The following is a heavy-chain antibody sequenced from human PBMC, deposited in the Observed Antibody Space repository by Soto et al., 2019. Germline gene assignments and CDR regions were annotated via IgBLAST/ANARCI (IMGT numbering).Heavy chain of an antibody. J-gene: IGHJ6*02. CDR2: IWYDGSNK. Sequence: QVQLVESGGGVVQPGRSLRLSCAASGFTFSSYGMHWVRQAPGKGLEWVAVIWYDGSNKYYADSVKGRFTISRDNSKNTLYLQTNSLRAEDTAVYYCARDLNSGVAQYYYGMDVWGQGTTVTVSS. CDR1: GFTFSSYG. V-gene: IGHV3-33*01. CDR3: ARDLNSGVAQYYYGMDV. D-gene: IGHD3-3*01.